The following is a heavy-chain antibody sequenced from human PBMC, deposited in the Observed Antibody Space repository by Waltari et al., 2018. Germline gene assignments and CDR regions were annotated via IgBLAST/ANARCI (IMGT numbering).Heavy chain of an antibody. D-gene: IGHD6-19*01. CDR3: ARRPNSSGWYLENWFDP. V-gene: IGHV4-39*01. CDR1: AGSISSSSYS. CDR2: IYYSGST. Sequence: QLQLQESGPGLVKPSETLSLTCTVPAGSISSSSYSWGWPRQPPGKGLEWIGSIYYSGSTNYNPSLKSRVTISVDTSKNQFSLKLSSVTAADTAVYYCARRPNSSGWYLENWFDPWGQGTLVTVSS. J-gene: IGHJ5*02.